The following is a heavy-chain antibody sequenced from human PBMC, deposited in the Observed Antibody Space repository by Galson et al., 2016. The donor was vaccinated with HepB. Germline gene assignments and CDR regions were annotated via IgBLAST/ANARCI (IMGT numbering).Heavy chain of an antibody. J-gene: IGHJ4*02. CDR2: ISWDAGTT. CDR1: GFSFQNYA. Sequence: SLRLSCAASGFSFQNYAMHWVRQAPGKGLEWVSLISWDAGTTYYVGSVKGRLTISRDSTKNSLYLQMNSLRPEDTAIYYCVKVGSAIAVTGYFDNWGQGTLVTVSS. D-gene: IGHD6-19*01. V-gene: IGHV3-43D*03. CDR3: VKVGSAIAVTGYFDN.